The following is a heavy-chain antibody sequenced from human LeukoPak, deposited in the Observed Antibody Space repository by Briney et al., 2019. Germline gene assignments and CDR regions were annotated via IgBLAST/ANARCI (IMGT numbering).Heavy chain of an antibody. CDR2: ISHSGGAT. CDR1: GIAFDRNA. Sequence: PGGSLRLPCAAFGIAFDRNAMSWVRQAPGKGLEWVSTISHSGGATHYADSVKGRFTISRDNSKNTVSLQMSSLRVEDTAVYYCANFKGKDGIKDHFDYWGQGTLVTVSS. D-gene: IGHD5-24*01. J-gene: IGHJ4*02. CDR3: ANFKGKDGIKDHFDY. V-gene: IGHV3-23*01.